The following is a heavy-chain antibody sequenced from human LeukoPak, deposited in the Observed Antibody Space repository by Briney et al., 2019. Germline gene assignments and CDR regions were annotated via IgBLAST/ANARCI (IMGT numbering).Heavy chain of an antibody. V-gene: IGHV3-33*01. CDR3: ARVWYSSSWGPDY. D-gene: IGHD6-13*01. CDR1: GFTFSSYG. J-gene: IGHJ4*02. CDR2: IWYDGSNK. Sequence: GRSLRLSCAASGFTFSSYGMHWVRQAPGKGLEWVAVIWYDGSNKYYADSVKGRFTISRDNSKNTLYLQMNSLRAEDTAVYYCARVWYSSSWGPDYWGQGTLVTVSS.